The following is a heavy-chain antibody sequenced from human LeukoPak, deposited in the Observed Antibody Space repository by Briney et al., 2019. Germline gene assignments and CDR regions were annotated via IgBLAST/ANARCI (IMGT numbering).Heavy chain of an antibody. Sequence: GGSLRLSCAASGFTFSRHWMHWVRQVPGKGLVWVSRIGTDGSSTTYADYVKGRFTISRDNAKNTLYLQMNSLRAEDTAMYYCARDKYGGNSNAFDIWGQGTLVTVSP. J-gene: IGHJ3*02. V-gene: IGHV3-74*01. CDR2: IGTDGSST. CDR3: ARDKYGGNSNAFDI. D-gene: IGHD4-23*01. CDR1: GFTFSRHW.